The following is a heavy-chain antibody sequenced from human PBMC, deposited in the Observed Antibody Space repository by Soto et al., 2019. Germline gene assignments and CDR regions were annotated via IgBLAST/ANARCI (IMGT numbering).Heavy chain of an antibody. CDR3: ASSYGTSWYGDY. D-gene: IGHD6-13*01. V-gene: IGHV1-69*01. J-gene: IGHJ4*02. Sequence: QVQLVQSGAEVKKPGSSVKVSCKASGGSFNNYAVTWVRQAPGQELEWMGGIIPSSGTPNYAQRFQGRVTITADESTSTVSMELSSLISEDTALYYCASSYGTSWYGDYWGQGTLVTVSS. CDR2: IIPSSGTP. CDR1: GGSFNNYA.